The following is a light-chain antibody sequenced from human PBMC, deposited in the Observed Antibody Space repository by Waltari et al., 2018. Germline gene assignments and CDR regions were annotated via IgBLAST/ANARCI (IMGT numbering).Light chain of an antibody. Sequence: ELVMTQSPATVSVSPVERATLSCRASQSVTTSLAWFQPRPGQPPRVLIYGASTRAAGIPARFSGSESGTEFTLTISSLQSEDFAVYYCQQYEDWPPITFGGGTKVEIK. CDR1: QSVTTS. V-gene: IGKV3-15*01. CDR3: QQYEDWPPIT. J-gene: IGKJ4*01. CDR2: GAS.